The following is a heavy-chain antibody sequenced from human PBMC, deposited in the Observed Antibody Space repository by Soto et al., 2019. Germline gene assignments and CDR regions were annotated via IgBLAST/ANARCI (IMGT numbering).Heavy chain of an antibody. Sequence: EVQLVESGGGLVKPGGSLRLSCAASGFTFSSYSMNWVRQAPGKGLEWVSSISSSSSYIYYADSVKGRFTISRDNAKNSLYLQMNSLRAEDTAVYYCARDPNYYSAPYYFDYWGQGTLVTVSS. CDR3: ARDPNYYSAPYYFDY. V-gene: IGHV3-21*01. CDR1: GFTFSSYS. D-gene: IGHD3-10*01. J-gene: IGHJ4*02. CDR2: ISSSSSYI.